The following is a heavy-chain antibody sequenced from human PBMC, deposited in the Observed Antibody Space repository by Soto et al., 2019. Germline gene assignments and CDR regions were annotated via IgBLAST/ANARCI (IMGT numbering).Heavy chain of an antibody. Sequence: ASVNVSGKASGYTFTDYSMHWVRQAPGQGLEWMGWIYPDSGGTNYAQKFQGRVTMTRDTSIRTAYMELSRLRSDDTAVYYCAPSNGSLPFHHLGDGILVTVSS. CDR1: GYTFTDYS. D-gene: IGHD1-26*01. CDR2: IYPDSGGT. J-gene: IGHJ1*01. CDR3: APSNGSLPFHH. V-gene: IGHV1-2*02.